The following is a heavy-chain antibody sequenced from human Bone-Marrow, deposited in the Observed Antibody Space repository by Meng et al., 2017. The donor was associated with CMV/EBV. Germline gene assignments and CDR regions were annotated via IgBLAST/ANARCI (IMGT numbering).Heavy chain of an antibody. Sequence: SETLSLTCTVSGGSISSYYWSWIRQPPVKGLEWVGYIYYSGSTTYNPSLKSRVTISVDPSNNQFSLKLGSVTAADTAVYYCARADDSASWYGNSFDPWGQGILVTVSS. J-gene: IGHJ5*02. CDR1: GGSISSYY. D-gene: IGHD6-13*01. CDR2: IYYSGST. CDR3: ARADDSASWYGNSFDP. V-gene: IGHV4-59*01.